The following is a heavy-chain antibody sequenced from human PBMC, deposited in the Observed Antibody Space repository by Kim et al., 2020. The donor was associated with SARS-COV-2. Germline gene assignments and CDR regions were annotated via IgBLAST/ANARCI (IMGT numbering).Heavy chain of an antibody. J-gene: IGHJ3*01. CDR3: TRCQVAFNV. CDR2: TYYRSNWFR. V-gene: IGHV6-1*01. Sequence: SQTLSLTCAISGDSVSSNSAAWNWIRQSPSRGLEWLGRTYYRSNWFRDYATSVKSRIAINPDTSKNQFSLQLNSVTPEDTAIYYCTRCQVAFNVWGPGTMVTVSS. CDR1: GDSVSSNSAA. D-gene: IGHD2-15*01.